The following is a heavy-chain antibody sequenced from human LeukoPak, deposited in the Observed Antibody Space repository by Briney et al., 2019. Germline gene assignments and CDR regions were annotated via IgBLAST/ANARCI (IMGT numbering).Heavy chain of an antibody. CDR3: ARGRDLFDS. Sequence: GGALRLSCVASGFTFNTYSMNWFRQAPGKGLEWISYISSSSATIYYADSVKGRFTISRDNAKNSLYLQMNSLRAEDTAVYYCARGRDLFDSWGQGTLVIVSS. V-gene: IGHV3-48*04. CDR2: ISSSSATI. J-gene: IGHJ4*02. CDR1: GFTFNTYS.